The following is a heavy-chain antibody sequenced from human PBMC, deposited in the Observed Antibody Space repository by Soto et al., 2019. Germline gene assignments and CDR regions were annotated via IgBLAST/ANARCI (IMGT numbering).Heavy chain of an antibody. D-gene: IGHD3-22*01. CDR1: GYTFTSYG. CDR3: ARTYITMIVVALNWFDP. V-gene: IGHV1-18*01. J-gene: IGHJ5*02. CDR2: ISAYNGNT. Sequence: GXSVKVCCKASGYTFTSYGIIWVRQAPGQGLEWMGWISAYNGNTNYAQKLQGRVTMTTDTSTSTAYMELRSLRSDDTAVYYCARTYITMIVVALNWFDPWGQGTLVTVSS.